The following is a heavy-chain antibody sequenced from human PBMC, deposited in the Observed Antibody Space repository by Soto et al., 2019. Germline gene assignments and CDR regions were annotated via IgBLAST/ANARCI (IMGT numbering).Heavy chain of an antibody. V-gene: IGHV4-4*07. CDR3: TRDGMTTGDT. Sequence: XGTLALTCIVSGVSVTSYTWSRVRQPSNKGLEWIGRVFSSVSATYSPSLKSRVRISMDTPENRISLKLDSVTAADAGVYYCTRDGMTTGDTWGPGTLVTVSS. J-gene: IGHJ4*02. D-gene: IGHD2-21*02. CDR1: GVSVTSYT. CDR2: VFSSVSA.